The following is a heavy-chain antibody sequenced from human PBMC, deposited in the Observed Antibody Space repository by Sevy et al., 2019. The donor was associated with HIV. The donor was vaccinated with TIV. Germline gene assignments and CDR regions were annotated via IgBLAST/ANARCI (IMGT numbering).Heavy chain of an antibody. J-gene: IGHJ6*02. V-gene: IGHV3-30*18. D-gene: IGHD2-15*01. CDR2: ISYAGDNK. CDR1: GFAFSDYA. CDR3: AKAHADCSGGTCYTAHYYYDMDV. Sequence: GESLKISCAASGFAFSDYAMHWVRQAPGKGLEWVAAISYAGDNKYFADSVKGRFTVSKDNSKNTLYLEMNSLRAKDTAVYYCAKAHADCSGGTCYTAHYYYDMDVWGRGATVTVS.